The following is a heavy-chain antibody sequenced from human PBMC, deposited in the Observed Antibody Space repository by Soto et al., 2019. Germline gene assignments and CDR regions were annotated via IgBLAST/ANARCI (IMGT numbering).Heavy chain of an antibody. Sequence: PSETLSLTCTVSGGSISSYYWSWIRQPPGKGPGWIGYIYYSGSTNYNPSLKSRVTISVDTSKNQFSLKLSSVTAADTAVYYCARRYGPGFDYWGQGTLVTVSS. CDR1: GGSISSYY. CDR2: IYYSGST. CDR3: ARRYGPGFDY. V-gene: IGHV4-59*08. D-gene: IGHD4-17*01. J-gene: IGHJ4*02.